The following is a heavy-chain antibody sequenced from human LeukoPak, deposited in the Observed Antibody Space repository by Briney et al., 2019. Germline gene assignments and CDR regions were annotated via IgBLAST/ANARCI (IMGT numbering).Heavy chain of an antibody. CDR1: GFTFSGSA. V-gene: IGHV3-73*01. CDR2: IRSKANSYAT. CDR3: TRHLEDPKVRGVIITSGGGY. D-gene: IGHD3-10*01. J-gene: IGHJ4*02. Sequence: GGSLRLSCAASGFTFSGSAMHWVRQASGKGLEWVGRIRSKANSYATAYAASVKGRFTISRDDSKNTAYLQMNSLKTEDTAVYYCTRHLEDPKVRGVIITSGGGYWGQGTLVTVSS.